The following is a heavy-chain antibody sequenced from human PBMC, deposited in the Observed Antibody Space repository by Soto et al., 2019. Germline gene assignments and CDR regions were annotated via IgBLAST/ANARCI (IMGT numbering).Heavy chain of an antibody. CDR1: GGSISSYY. V-gene: IGHV4-59*01. CDR2: IYYSGST. Sequence: PSETLSLTCTVSGGSISSYYWSWIRQPPGKGLEWIGYIYYSGSTNYNPSLKSRVTISVDTSKNQFSLKLSSVTAADTAVYYCASLYGSGSYLKYYYYGMDVWGQGTTVTVSS. J-gene: IGHJ6*02. D-gene: IGHD3-10*01. CDR3: ASLYGSGSYLKYYYYGMDV.